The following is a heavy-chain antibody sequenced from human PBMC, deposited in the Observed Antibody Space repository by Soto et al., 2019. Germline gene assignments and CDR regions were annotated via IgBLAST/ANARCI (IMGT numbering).Heavy chain of an antibody. CDR2: IWYDGSNK. CDR1: GFTFSNYG. CDR3: ARDEGPSRITLFGMITINRDYFGMDV. J-gene: IGHJ6*02. V-gene: IGHV3-33*01. Sequence: QVQLVESGGGVVQPGRSLRLSCAASGFTFSNYGMHWVRQAPGKGLEWVAVIWYDGSNKDYAASVKGRFTISRDNSKNTLYLQMNSLRGEDTAVYFCARDEGPSRITLFGMITINRDYFGMDVWGQGTTVTVSS. D-gene: IGHD3-3*01.